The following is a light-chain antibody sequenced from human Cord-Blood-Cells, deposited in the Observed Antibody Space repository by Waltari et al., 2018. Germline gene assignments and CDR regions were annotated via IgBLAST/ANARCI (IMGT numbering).Light chain of an antibody. J-gene: IGKJ4*01. Sequence: IVMIQSPDSLALSLAVRATITSKSRSRVLYSSNNKNCLSWCQQKPEPPPTRLIYWASTRETGVPDRSSGSGSGTDVTLTNSSEQADDVVVYYWQKYYSTPLTFSGGTKVEIK. V-gene: IGKV4-1*01. CDR1: SRVLYSSNNKNC. CDR2: WAS. CDR3: QKYYSTPLT.